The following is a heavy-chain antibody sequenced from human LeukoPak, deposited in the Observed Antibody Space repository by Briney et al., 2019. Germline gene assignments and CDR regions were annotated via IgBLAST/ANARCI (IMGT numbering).Heavy chain of an antibody. D-gene: IGHD2-15*01. CDR1: GGSISSNSYY. CDR3: ARGGNLGYCSGGSCYRGSPNWFDP. J-gene: IGHJ5*02. CDR2: IYYSGST. Sequence: PSETLSLTCTVSGGSISSNSYYWGWIRQPPGKGLEWIGSIYYSGSTNYNPSLKSRVTISVDTSKNQFSLKLSSVTAADTAVYYCARGGNLGYCSGGSCYRGSPNWFDPWGQGTLVTVSS. V-gene: IGHV4-39*07.